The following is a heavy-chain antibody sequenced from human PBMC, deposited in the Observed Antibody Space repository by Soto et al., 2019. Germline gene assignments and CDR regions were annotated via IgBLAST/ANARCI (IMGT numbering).Heavy chain of an antibody. CDR1: GFTSSDHN. CDR3: TRAGKLPTTHYDEP. D-gene: IGHD4-17*01. J-gene: IGHJ5*02. CDR2: IRHKIYNYTT. Sequence: GGTLRLSCAASGFTSSDHNIDWVRQAPGKGLEWVGRIRHKIYNYTTEYAASVKCRFTISIDNSRNSLYLQMSSLKTEHTAMYYCTRAGKLPTTHYDEPWCHGTLLTVSS. V-gene: IGHV3-72*01.